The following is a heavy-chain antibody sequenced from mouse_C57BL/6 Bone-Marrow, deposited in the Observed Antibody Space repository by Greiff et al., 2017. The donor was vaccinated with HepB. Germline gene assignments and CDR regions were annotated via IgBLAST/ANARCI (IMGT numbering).Heavy chain of an antibody. J-gene: IGHJ3*01. V-gene: IGHV1-9*01. D-gene: IGHD1-1*01. CDR2: ILPGSGST. Sequence: VKLMESGAVLMKPGASVKLSCKASGYTFTGYWIEWVKQRPGHGLEWIGEILPGSGSTNYNEKFKGKATFTADTSTNTAYMQLSSLTTEDSAIYYAAKAGMLLLGDPAWFAYWGQGTLVTVSA. CDR1: GYTFTGYW. CDR3: AKAGMLLLGDPAWFAY.